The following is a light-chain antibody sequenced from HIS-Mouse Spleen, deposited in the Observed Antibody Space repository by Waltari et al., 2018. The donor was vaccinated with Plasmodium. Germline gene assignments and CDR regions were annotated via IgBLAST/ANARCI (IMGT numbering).Light chain of an antibody. J-gene: IGKJ1*01. CDR1: QSVSSN. V-gene: IGKV3-15*01. Sequence: ELVMTQSPATLSVSPGERATLSCRTSQSVSSNLAWYQKKPGQAPRLLIYGASTRATGIPARFSGSGSGTEFTLTISSMQSEDFAVYYCQQYNNWPRGTFGQGTKVEIK. CDR3: QQYNNWPRGT. CDR2: GAS.